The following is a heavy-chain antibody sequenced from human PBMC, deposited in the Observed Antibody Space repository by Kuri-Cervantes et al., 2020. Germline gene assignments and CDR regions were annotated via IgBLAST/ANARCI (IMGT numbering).Heavy chain of an antibody. CDR3: ARGRGSSWYYFQH. Sequence: SETLSLTCTVSGGSVSSGSYYWSWIRQPPGKGLEWIGYIYYSGSTNYNPSLKSRVTISVDTSKNQFSLKLSSVTAADTAVYYCARGRGSSWYYFQHWGQGTLVTVSS. J-gene: IGHJ1*01. D-gene: IGHD6-13*01. CDR2: IYYSGST. CDR1: GGSVSSGSYY. V-gene: IGHV4-61*01.